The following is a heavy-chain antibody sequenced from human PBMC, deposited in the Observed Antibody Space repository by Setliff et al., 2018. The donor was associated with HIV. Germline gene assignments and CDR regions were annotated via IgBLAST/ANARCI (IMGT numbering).Heavy chain of an antibody. V-gene: IGHV5-51*01. CDR1: GFDFTKYW. CDR2: VYGGDSDT. D-gene: IGHD7-27*01. J-gene: IGHJ4*02. CDR3: ATLTNFDH. Sequence: GESLKISCKASGFDFTKYWIGWVRQMPGKGLEWMGIVYGGDSDTRYNPSFEGQVTMSADSSITTAYLQWSRLKASDTAMYYCATLTNFDHWGQGTLVTSPQ.